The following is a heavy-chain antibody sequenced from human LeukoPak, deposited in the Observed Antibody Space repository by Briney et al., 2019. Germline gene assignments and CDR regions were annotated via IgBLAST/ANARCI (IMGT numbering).Heavy chain of an antibody. D-gene: IGHD2-15*01. Sequence: PGGSLRLSCAASGFTFSDYYMSWIRQAPGKGLEWVSYISSSGSTIYYADSVKGRFTISRDNAKNPLYLQMNSLRAEDTAVYYCAGYCSGGSCYYYYMDVWGKGTTVTVSS. V-gene: IGHV3-11*04. CDR1: GFTFSDYY. J-gene: IGHJ6*03. CDR2: ISSSGSTI. CDR3: AGYCSGGSCYYYYMDV.